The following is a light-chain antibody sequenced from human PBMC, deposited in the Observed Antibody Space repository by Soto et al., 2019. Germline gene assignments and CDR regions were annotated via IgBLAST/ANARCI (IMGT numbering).Light chain of an antibody. CDR2: EVS. CDR3: CSYAGSSTFDV. CDR1: SSDVGSYNL. V-gene: IGLV2-23*02. Sequence: QSALTQPASLSGSPGQSITISCTGTSSDVGSYNLVSWYQQHPGKAPKLMIYEVSKRPSGVSNRFSGSKSGNTASLTISGLQAEDEADYSCCSYAGSSTFDVLGTGTKVTVL. J-gene: IGLJ1*01.